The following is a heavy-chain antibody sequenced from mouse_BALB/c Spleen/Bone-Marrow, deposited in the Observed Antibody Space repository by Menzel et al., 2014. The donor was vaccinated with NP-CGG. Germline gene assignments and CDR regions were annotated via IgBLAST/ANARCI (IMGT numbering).Heavy chain of an antibody. Sequence: QVHVKQSGAELARPGASVKLSCKASGYTFTSYWMQWVKQRPGQGLEWIGAIYPGDGDTRFTQKFKGKATLTADKSSSTAYVQLSSLAFEDSAVYXXAREGWDEDYAVHYWAQGTSAPVSS. D-gene: IGHD4-1*01. CDR3: AREGWDEDYAVHY. CDR1: GYTFTSYW. V-gene: IGHV1-87*01. CDR2: IYPGDGDT. J-gene: IGHJ4*01.